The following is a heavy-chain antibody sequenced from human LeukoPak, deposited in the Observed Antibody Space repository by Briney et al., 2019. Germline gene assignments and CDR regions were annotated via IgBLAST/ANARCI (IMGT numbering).Heavy chain of an antibody. V-gene: IGHV1-8*01. J-gene: IGHJ5*02. D-gene: IGHD2-15*01. CDR3: ARVRPGVVVAATAHWFDP. CDR2: MNPNSGNT. Sequence: ASVKVSCKASGYTFTSYDINWVRQATGQGLEWMGWMNPNSGNTGYAQKFQGRVTMTRNTSISTAYMELSSLRSEDTAVYYCARVRPGVVVAATAHWFDPWGQGTLVTVSS. CDR1: GYTFTSYD.